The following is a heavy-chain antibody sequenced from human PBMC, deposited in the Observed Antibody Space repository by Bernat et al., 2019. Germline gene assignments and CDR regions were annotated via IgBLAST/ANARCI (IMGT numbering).Heavy chain of an antibody. Sequence: EVQRVESGGGLVQPGGSLRLSCAVSGFTVSSNYMAWVRQAPGKGLEWVSTIYSGGSTYYADSVKGRFTISRDNSKNTFYLQMNSLRAEDTAVYYCARDPNGYKYFDYWGQGTLVIFSS. CDR3: ARDPNGYKYFDY. CDR2: IYSGGST. V-gene: IGHV3-66*02. J-gene: IGHJ4*02. CDR1: GFTVSSNY. D-gene: IGHD5-24*01.